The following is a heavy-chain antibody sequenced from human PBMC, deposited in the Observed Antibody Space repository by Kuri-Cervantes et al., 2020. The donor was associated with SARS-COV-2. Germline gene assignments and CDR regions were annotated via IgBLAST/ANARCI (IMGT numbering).Heavy chain of an antibody. J-gene: IGHJ4*02. D-gene: IGHD4-23*01. Sequence: SETLSLTCTVSGGSISSGDYYWSWLRQPPGKGLEWIGYIYYSGSTYYNPSLKSRVTISVDTSKNQFSLKLSSVTAADTAVYYCARVGYGGEKVFDYWGQGTLVTVSS. CDR2: IYYSGST. V-gene: IGHV4-30-4*08. CDR3: ARVGYGGEKVFDY. CDR1: GGSISSGDYY.